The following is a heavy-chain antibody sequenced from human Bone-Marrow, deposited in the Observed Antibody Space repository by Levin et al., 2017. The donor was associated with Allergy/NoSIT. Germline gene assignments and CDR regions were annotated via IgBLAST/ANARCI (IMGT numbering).Heavy chain of an antibody. CDR2: SKNKGNSYTT. D-gene: IGHD4-23*01. CDR3: ASPQYGNSVY. Sequence: GESLKISCAASGFTFSDHYMDWVRQAPGKGLEWVGRSKNKGNSYTTEYAASVQGRFTISRDDSKNSVTLQMNSLRTEDTAVYYCASPQYGNSVYWGQGTLVTVSS. V-gene: IGHV3-72*01. CDR1: GFTFSDHY. J-gene: IGHJ4*02.